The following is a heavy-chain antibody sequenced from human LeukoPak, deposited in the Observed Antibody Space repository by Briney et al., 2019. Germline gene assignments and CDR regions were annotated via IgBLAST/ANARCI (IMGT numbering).Heavy chain of an antibody. CDR2: IRYDGSNK. Sequence: PGGSLRLSCAASGFTFSSYGMHWVRQAPGKGLEWVAFIRYDGSNKYYADSVKGRFTISRDNAKNSLYLQMNSLRAEDTAVYYCARDHSSSWYFNWFDPWGQGTLVTVSS. CDR3: ARDHSSSWYFNWFDP. J-gene: IGHJ5*02. V-gene: IGHV3-30*02. D-gene: IGHD6-13*01. CDR1: GFTFSSYG.